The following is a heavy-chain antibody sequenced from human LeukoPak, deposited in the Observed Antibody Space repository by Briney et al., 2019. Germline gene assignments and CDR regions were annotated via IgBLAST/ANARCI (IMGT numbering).Heavy chain of an antibody. J-gene: IGHJ4*02. CDR2: ISGSGTTT. Sequence: PGGSLRLSCAASGLTFSDYYMTWIRHAPGKGLEWVSSISGSGTTTYSADSVRGRFTVSRDNAKNSVFLYMNSLRAEDTAVYYCAIQITMIVVVPYFDYWGQGTLVTVSS. V-gene: IGHV3-11*04. CDR3: AIQITMIVVVPYFDY. D-gene: IGHD3-22*01. CDR1: GLTFSDYY.